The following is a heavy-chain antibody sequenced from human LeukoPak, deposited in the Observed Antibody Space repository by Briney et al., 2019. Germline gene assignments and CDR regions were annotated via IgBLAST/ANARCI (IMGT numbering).Heavy chain of an antibody. V-gene: IGHV4-38-2*01. J-gene: IGHJ6*03. CDR1: GYSISSGYY. Sequence: KPSETLSLTCAVSGYSISSGYYWGWIRQPPGKGLEWIGSIYHSGSTYYNPSLKSRVTISVDTSKNQFSLKLSSVTAADTAVYYCERLDYYYYMDVWGKGTTVTVSS. CDR2: IYHSGST. CDR3: ERLDYYYYMDV.